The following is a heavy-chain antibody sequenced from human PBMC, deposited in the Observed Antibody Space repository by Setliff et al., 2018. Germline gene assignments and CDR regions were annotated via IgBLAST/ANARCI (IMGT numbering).Heavy chain of an antibody. D-gene: IGHD3-10*01. Sequence: GGSLRLSCVASGFSFSDFYMTWIRQAPGKGLEWVSYISSFGATKHYADSVKGRFTISRDNAKNSLYLQMNSLRAEDTAVYYCARNLGSGTCSYWGQGALVTVSS. V-gene: IGHV3-11*04. CDR2: ISSFGATK. J-gene: IGHJ4*02. CDR1: GFSFSDFY. CDR3: ARNLGSGTCSY.